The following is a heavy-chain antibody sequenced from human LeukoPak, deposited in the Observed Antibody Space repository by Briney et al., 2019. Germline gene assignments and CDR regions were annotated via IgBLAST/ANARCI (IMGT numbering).Heavy chain of an antibody. J-gene: IGHJ6*04. CDR3: ARVGYSSSVGV. CDR1: GFTFSSYE. CDR2: ISGSGSTI. Sequence: GGSLRLSCAASGFTFSSYEMNWVRQAPGKGLEWISYISGSGSTIYYADSVKGRFTISRDNAKNSLYLQMNSLRVEDTAVYYCARVGYSSSVGVWGKGTTVTISS. V-gene: IGHV3-48*03. D-gene: IGHD6-13*01.